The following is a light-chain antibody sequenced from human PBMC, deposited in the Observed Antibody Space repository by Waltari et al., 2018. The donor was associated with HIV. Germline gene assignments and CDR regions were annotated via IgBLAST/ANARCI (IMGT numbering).Light chain of an antibody. Sequence: QSPLSQPASVSGSPGQSINISCTGVRHLVYFYNFVSWYQQPPGKAPQLILYGVSGRPSGVSSRFSGSKSGATASLTISGLQAEDEAHYFCSSFASQGTLVFGGGTKLTVL. CDR3: SSFASQGTLV. CDR1: RHLVYFYNF. J-gene: IGLJ2*01. CDR2: GVS. V-gene: IGLV2-14*01.